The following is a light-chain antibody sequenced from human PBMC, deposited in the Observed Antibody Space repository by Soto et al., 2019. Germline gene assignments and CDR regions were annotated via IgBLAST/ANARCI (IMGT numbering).Light chain of an antibody. J-gene: IGKJ5*01. CDR2: GSS. CDR3: QQYGGEPLN. Sequence: DIDMAQAPCTLFTSQVDSPTLSFMASQTFSTSYLAWYQQKPGQAPRLLIYGSSSRATGIPDRFSGHGSGTDFTLTISRLEPEDFAVYYCQQYGGEPLNLGQGTRWRL. V-gene: IGKV3-20*01. CDR1: QTFSTSY.